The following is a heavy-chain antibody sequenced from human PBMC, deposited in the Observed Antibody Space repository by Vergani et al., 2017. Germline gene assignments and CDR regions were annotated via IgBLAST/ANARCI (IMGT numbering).Heavy chain of an antibody. J-gene: IGHJ4*02. CDR3: AKDLSYRTAWAHFDS. D-gene: IGHD2-21*02. CDR1: GFSFRGHG. CDR2: ISYDGDRR. Sequence: QVQLVESGGGVVQPGGSLTLSCVASGFSFRGHGMHWVRQAPGKGLEWVAMISYDGDRRDYGDFAKGRFTIARDSSKTVYLQMNSLRVEDTAMYFCAKDLSYRTAWAHFDSRGQGTLVTVSS. V-gene: IGHV3-30*18.